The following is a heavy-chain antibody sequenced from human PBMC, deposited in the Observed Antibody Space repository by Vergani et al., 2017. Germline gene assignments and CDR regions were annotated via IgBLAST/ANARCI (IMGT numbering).Heavy chain of an antibody. CDR1: GGPICRGGYY. Sequence: QVQLQESGPRLVTPSQTLSLTCTVPGGPICRGGYYWSWIRQHPGKGLEWIVYIYYSWSTYYNPSLKSRVTMSVDPSKNQFSLKLSSVTAADTAVYYCATGLRDGYNLYYFDYWGQGTLVTVSS. CDR2: IYYSWST. CDR3: ATGLRDGYNLYYFDY. D-gene: IGHD5-24*01. J-gene: IGHJ4*02. V-gene: IGHV4-31*03.